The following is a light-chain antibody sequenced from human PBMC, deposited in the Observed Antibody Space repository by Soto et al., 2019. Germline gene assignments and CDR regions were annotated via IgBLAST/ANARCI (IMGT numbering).Light chain of an antibody. V-gene: IGKV1-5*03. CDR3: QHYNNYPWT. CDR1: QTISSW. Sequence: DIQMTQSPSTLSGSVGDRVTITCRASQTISSWLAWYQQKPGKAPKLLIYKASTLKSGVPSRFSGSGSGTEFTLTISSLQPDDFATYYCQHYNNYPWTFGQGTKVEIK. CDR2: KAS. J-gene: IGKJ1*01.